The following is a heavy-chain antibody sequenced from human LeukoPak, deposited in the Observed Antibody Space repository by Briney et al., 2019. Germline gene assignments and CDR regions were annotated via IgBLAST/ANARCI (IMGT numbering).Heavy chain of an antibody. CDR1: GGSISRYY. CDR2: IYYSGST. V-gene: IGHV4-59*01. D-gene: IGHD1-26*01. J-gene: IGHJ6*02. CDR3: ARSTEHYYYYYGMDV. Sequence: AETLSPTCTVAGGSISRYYWSWIRQPPGKGLEWIGYIYYSGSTNYNPSLKSRVTISVDTSQNQFSLKLSSVTAADTAVYYCARSTEHYYYYYGMDVWGQGTTVTVSS.